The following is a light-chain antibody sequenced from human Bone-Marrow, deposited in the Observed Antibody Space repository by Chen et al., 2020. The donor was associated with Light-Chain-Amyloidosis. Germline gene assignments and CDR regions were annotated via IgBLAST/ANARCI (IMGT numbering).Light chain of an antibody. Sequence: QSALTQPASVSGSPGQSITISCPGTSSDVGGYNYVSWYQQHPGKAPKLMIYDVSNRPSGVSNRFSGSKSGNTASLTISGLQAEDEADYYCCSYAGSKTFVLFGGGTKLNVL. CDR1: SSDVGGYNY. J-gene: IGLJ2*01. V-gene: IGLV2-14*01. CDR3: CSYAGSKTFVL. CDR2: DVS.